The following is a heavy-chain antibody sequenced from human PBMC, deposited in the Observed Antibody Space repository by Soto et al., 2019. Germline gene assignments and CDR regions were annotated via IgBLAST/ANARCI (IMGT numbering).Heavy chain of an antibody. CDR1: GFTVSSNY. CDR2: IYSGGST. D-gene: IGHD6-19*01. J-gene: IGHJ4*02. CDR3: ARLSVAGTNYFDY. Sequence: EVQLVETGGGLIQPGGSLRLSCAASGFTVSSNYMSWVRQAPGKGLEWVSVIYSGGSTYYADSVKGRFTISRDNSKNTLYLQMNSLRAEDTAVYYCARLSVAGTNYFDYWGQATLVTVSS. V-gene: IGHV3-53*02.